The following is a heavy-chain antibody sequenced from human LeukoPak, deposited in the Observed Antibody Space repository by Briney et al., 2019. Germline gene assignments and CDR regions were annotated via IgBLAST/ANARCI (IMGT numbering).Heavy chain of an antibody. CDR3: TRVGYIDEGIDY. Sequence: GGSLRLSCVASGFPFSSYWMTWVRQAPGKGLEWVANIKQDGSKKSYVDSVKGRFAISRDNAKNSLYLQMNSLRAEDTAIYYCTRVGYIDEGIDYWGRGTLVTVSS. J-gene: IGHJ4*02. CDR1: GFPFSSYW. V-gene: IGHV3-7*04. D-gene: IGHD5-24*01. CDR2: IKQDGSKK.